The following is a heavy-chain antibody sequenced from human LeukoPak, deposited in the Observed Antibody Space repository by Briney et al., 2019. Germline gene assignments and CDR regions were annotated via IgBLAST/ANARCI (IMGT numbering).Heavy chain of an antibody. CDR1: GYTFTGYY. V-gene: IGHV1-2*04. J-gene: IGHJ3*02. CDR2: INPNSGGT. Sequence: ASVKVSCKASGYTFTGYYMHWVRQAPGQGLEWMGWINPNSGGTNYAQKFQGWVTMTRDTSISTAYMELSRLRSDDTAVYYCARPRRITIFGVAIYDAFDIWGQGTMVTVSS. D-gene: IGHD3-3*01. CDR3: ARPRRITIFGVAIYDAFDI.